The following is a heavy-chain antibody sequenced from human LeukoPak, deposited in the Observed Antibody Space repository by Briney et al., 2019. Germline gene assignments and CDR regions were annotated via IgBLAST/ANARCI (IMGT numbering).Heavy chain of an antibody. CDR3: ARAGDFWSGSIHYGMDV. V-gene: IGHV4-4*02. CDR2: IYHSGST. J-gene: IGHJ6*02. D-gene: IGHD3-3*01. CDR1: GGSISSSNW. Sequence: SGTLSLTCAVSGGSISSSNWWSWVRQPPGKGLEWIGGIYHSGSTNYNPSLKSRVTISVDKSKNQFSLKLSSVTAADTAVYYCARAGDFWSGSIHYGMDVWGQGTTVAVSS.